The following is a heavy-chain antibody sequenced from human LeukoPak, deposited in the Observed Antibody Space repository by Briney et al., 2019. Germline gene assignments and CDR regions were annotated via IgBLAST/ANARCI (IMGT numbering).Heavy chain of an antibody. Sequence: GSLRLSCAASGFTLSSYGMHWVRQAPGKGLEWVAFIRYDGSNKYYADPVKGRFTISRDNSKNTLYLQMNSLRAEGTAVYYCAKAPGKYSSSSKPAEYFQHWGQGTLVTVSS. CDR3: AKAPGKYSSSSKPAEYFQH. V-gene: IGHV3-30*02. D-gene: IGHD6-6*01. CDR2: IRYDGSNK. CDR1: GFTLSSYG. J-gene: IGHJ1*01.